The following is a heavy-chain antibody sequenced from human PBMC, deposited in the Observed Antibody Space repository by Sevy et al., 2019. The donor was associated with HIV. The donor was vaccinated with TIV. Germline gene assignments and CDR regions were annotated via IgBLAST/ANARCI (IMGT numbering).Heavy chain of an antibody. Sequence: GGSLRLSCAASGFTFSSYSMNWVRQAPGKGLEWVSYISSSSSTIYYADSVKGRFTISRDNAKNSLYLQMNSLRDEDTAVYYCARDRRGSYYYYGMDVWGQWTTVTVSS. CDR3: ARDRRGSYYYYGMDV. CDR2: ISSSSSTI. V-gene: IGHV3-48*02. J-gene: IGHJ6*02. D-gene: IGHD3-16*01. CDR1: GFTFSSYS.